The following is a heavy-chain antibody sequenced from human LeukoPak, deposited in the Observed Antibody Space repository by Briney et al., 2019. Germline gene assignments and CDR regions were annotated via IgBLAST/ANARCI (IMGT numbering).Heavy chain of an antibody. CDR1: GFTFSSYS. D-gene: IGHD2-21*01. CDR3: ARSLIPYFDY. Sequence: GGSLRLSCAASGFTFSSYSMNWVRQAPGKGLEWVSSISASSSYIYYADSVKGRFTISRDNAKNSLYLQMNSLRAEDTAVYYCARSLIPYFDYWGQGTLVTVSS. CDR2: ISASSSYI. V-gene: IGHV3-21*01. J-gene: IGHJ4*02.